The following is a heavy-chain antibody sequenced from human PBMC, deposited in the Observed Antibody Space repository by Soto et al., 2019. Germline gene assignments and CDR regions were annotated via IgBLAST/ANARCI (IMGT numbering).Heavy chain of an antibody. D-gene: IGHD2-21*02. V-gene: IGHV1-3*05. Sequence: EEEIPAASVKVSCKASGYTFTTYAIHWVRLAPGQGPQWLGWINTVKGNTRYSQNFQGRVTITRDTSADTSFFELTSLTSEYWSLYFCAIDPRLVSDFDARTDLAFFDSWGLGTRVTVSS. CDR3: AIDPRLVSDFDARTDLAFFDS. CDR1: GYTFTTYA. J-gene: IGHJ4*02. CDR2: INTVKGNT.